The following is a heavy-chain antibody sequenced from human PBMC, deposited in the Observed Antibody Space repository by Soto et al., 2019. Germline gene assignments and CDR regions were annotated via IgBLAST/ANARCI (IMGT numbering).Heavy chain of an antibody. Sequence: EVQLVESGGGLVKPGGSLRLSCAASEFTFSSYALNWVRQAPGKGLEWVSSISGGGTYIYYADSVKGRFTISRDNAKNSLYLQMNSLRADDTAVYYCASGKSGSYDFWGQGTLVTVS. CDR2: ISGGGTYI. CDR3: ASGKSGSYDF. D-gene: IGHD1-26*01. J-gene: IGHJ4*02. V-gene: IGHV3-21*01. CDR1: EFTFSSYA.